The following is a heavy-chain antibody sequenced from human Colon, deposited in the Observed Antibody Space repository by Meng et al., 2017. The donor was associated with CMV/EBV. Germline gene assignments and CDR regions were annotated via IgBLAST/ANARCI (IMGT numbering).Heavy chain of an antibody. CDR1: GFIFTSYT. D-gene: IGHD6-19*01. J-gene: IGHJ4*02. Sequence: GGSLRLSCAASGFIFTSYTMNWVRQAPGKGLEWVSSVSTSGRDTYYADSVKGRFTLSRDNAKNSLYLQMDSLRAEDTAVYYCARGPLSGWQPDWGQGTLVTVSS. V-gene: IGHV3-21*04. CDR2: VSTSGRDT. CDR3: ARGPLSGWQPD.